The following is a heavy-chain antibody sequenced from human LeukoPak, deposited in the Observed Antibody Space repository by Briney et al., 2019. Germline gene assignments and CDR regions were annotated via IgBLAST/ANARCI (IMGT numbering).Heavy chain of an antibody. CDR3: ARMGGYSSSWYGYYYYMDV. J-gene: IGHJ6*03. D-gene: IGHD6-13*01. CDR1: GGSISSYY. V-gene: IGHV4-4*07. Sequence: SETLSLTCTVSGGSISSYYWSWIRQPAGKGLEWIGRIYTSGSTNYNPSLKSRVTTSVDTSKNQFSLRLSSVTAADTAVYYCARMGGYSSSWYGYYYYMDVWGKGTTVTVSS. CDR2: IYTSGST.